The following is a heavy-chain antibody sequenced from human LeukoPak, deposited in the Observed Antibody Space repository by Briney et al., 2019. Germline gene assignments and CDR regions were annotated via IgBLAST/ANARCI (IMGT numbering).Heavy chain of an antibody. CDR2: ISGSGGST. D-gene: IGHD3-9*01. Sequence: GGSLRLSCAASGFAFSSYAMSWVRQAPGKGLEWVSAISGSGGSTYYADSVKGRFTISRDNSKNTLYLQMNSLRAEDTAVYYCAKRPILTGYYGAFDYWGQGTLVTVSS. CDR1: GFAFSSYA. CDR3: AKRPILTGYYGAFDY. J-gene: IGHJ4*02. V-gene: IGHV3-23*01.